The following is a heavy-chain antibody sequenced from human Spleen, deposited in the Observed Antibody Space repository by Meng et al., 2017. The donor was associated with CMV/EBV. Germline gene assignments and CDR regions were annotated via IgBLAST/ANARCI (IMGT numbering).Heavy chain of an antibody. CDR2: ISAGGGTT. J-gene: IGHJ4*02. V-gene: IGHV3-23*01. Sequence: GESLKISCAASGFTFDTYAMNWVRQAPGKGLEWVSSISAGGGTTFYADSVKGRFTLSRDNSKNTLDLQMNSLRAEDTAVYYCAKSYPGDLSYDFWSGYVYSLDYWGQGTLVTVSS. D-gene: IGHD3-3*01. CDR3: AKSYPGDLSYDFWSGYVYSLDY. CDR1: GFTFDTYA.